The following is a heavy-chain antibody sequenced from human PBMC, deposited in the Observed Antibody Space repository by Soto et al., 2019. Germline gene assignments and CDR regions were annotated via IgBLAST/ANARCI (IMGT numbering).Heavy chain of an antibody. Sequence: QVQLVQSGAEVKKPGASVKVSCKASGYTFTSYGISWVRQAPGQGLEWMGWISAYNGNTNYAQKLKGRVTITTDTSTSTAYRELMSLRSDDTAVYYCARASGVLVPAARGLACDLWGRGTLVTVSS. J-gene: IGHJ2*01. CDR1: GYTFTSYG. CDR2: ISAYNGNT. D-gene: IGHD2-2*01. CDR3: ARASGVLVPAARGLACDL. V-gene: IGHV1-18*01.